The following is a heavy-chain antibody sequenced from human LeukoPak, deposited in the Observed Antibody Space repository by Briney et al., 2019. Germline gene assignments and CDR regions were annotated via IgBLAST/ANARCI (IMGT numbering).Heavy chain of an antibody. J-gene: IGHJ4*02. CDR1: VDSFSGYY. CDR2: IHHSGST. CDR3: ARVSGNYYRIDY. D-gene: IGHD1-26*01. V-gene: IGHV4-34*01. Sequence: SETLSLTCAVYVDSFSGYYWSWIRQPPGKGMEWIGEIHHSGSTSYHPSLKSRVSMSVDTSKNQFSLKLSSVTAADTAVYYCARVSGNYYRIDYWGRGTPVTVST.